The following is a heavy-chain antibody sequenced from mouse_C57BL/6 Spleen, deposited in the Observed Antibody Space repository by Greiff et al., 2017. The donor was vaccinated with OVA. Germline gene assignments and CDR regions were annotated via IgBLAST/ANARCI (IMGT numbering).Heavy chain of an antibody. Sequence: EVKLMESGGGLVKPGGSLKLSCAASGFTFSSYAMSWVRQTPEKRLEWVATISDGGSYTYYPDNVKGRFTISRDNAKNNLYLQMSHLKSEDTAMYYCARDERYWYFDVWGTGTTVTVSS. CDR3: ARDERYWYFDV. CDR2: ISDGGSYT. CDR1: GFTFSSYA. V-gene: IGHV5-4*01. J-gene: IGHJ1*03.